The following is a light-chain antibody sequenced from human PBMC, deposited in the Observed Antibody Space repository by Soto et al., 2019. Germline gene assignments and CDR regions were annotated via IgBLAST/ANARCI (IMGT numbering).Light chain of an antibody. Sequence: QSALTQPPSASGSPGQSVTISCTGTSSDVGSYKYVFWYQHHPGKAPKLMIYDVSQRPSGVPDRFSGSKSGNTASLTVSGLQAEDEADYYCSSYAGSNHVVFGGGTKVTVL. CDR2: DVS. CDR3: SSYAGSNHVV. CDR1: SSDVGSYKY. J-gene: IGLJ2*01. V-gene: IGLV2-8*01.